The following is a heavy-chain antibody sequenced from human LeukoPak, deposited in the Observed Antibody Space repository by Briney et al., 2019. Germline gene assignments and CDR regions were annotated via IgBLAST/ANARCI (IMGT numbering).Heavy chain of an antibody. D-gene: IGHD2-2*01. V-gene: IGHV4-39*01. J-gene: IGHJ4*02. CDR3: ARGPAIVVVPPFEY. CDR1: GFTFSSYA. Sequence: GSLRLSCAASGFTFSSYAMSWVRQAPRKGLEWIGSIYYSGSTYYNPSLKSRVTISVDTSKNQFSLKLSSVTAADTAVYYCARGPAIVVVPPFEYWGQGTLVTVSS. CDR2: IYYSGST.